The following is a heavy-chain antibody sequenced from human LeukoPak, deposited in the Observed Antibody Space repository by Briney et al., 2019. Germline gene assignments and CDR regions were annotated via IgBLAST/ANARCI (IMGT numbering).Heavy chain of an antibody. CDR1: GYTFTGYY. Sequence: GASVKVSCKASGYTFTGYYMHWVRQAPGQGLEWMGWINPNSGGTNYAQKFQGRVTMTRDTSISTAYMELSRLRSDDTAVYYCARGVMTAVAGTGGYYYYYYMDVWDKGTTVTVSS. D-gene: IGHD6-19*01. V-gene: IGHV1-2*02. CDR2: INPNSGGT. CDR3: ARGVMTAVAGTGGYYYYYYMDV. J-gene: IGHJ6*03.